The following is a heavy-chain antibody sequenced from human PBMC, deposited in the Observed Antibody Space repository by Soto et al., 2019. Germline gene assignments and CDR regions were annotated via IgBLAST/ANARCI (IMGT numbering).Heavy chain of an antibody. CDR1: GGTFSSYA. CDR2: IIPIFGTA. D-gene: IGHD4-17*01. Sequence: ASVKVSGKASGGTFSSYAISWVRQAPGQGLEWMGGIIPIFGTANYAQKFQGRVTITADESTSTAYMELSSLRPEDTAVYYCASGRSDYGDYCWFDPWGQGTLVTVSS. V-gene: IGHV1-69*13. CDR3: ASGRSDYGDYCWFDP. J-gene: IGHJ5*02.